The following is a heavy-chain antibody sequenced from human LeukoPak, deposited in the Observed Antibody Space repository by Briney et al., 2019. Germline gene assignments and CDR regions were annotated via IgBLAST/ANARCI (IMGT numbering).Heavy chain of an antibody. CDR3: AREGIVGAMYWFDP. V-gene: IGHV1-2*02. J-gene: IGHJ5*02. D-gene: IGHD1-26*01. CDR2: INPNSGGT. CDR1: GYTFTGYY. Sequence: ASVTVSYKASGYTFTGYYMHWVRQAPGQGLEWVGWINPNSGGTNYAQKFQGRVTLTRDTSITTAYMELSRLTSDDTAVYYCAREGIVGAMYWFDPWGQGTLVTVSS.